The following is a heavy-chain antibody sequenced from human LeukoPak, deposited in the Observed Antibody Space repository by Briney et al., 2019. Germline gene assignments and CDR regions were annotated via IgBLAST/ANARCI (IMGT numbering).Heavy chain of an antibody. J-gene: IGHJ3*02. D-gene: IGHD3-22*01. CDR3: ASIDYYDSSGYLAPEDDAFDI. V-gene: IGHV4-59*12. CDR1: GGSISSYY. CDR2: IYYSGST. Sequence: SETLSLTCTVSGGSISSYYWSWIRQPPGKGLEWIGYIYYSGSTNYNPSLKSRVTISVDTSKNQFSLKLSSVTAADTAVYYCASIDYYDSSGYLAPEDDAFDIWGQGTMVTVSS.